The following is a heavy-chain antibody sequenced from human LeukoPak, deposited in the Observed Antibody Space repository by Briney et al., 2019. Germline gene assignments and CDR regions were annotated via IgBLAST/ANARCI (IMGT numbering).Heavy chain of an antibody. J-gene: IGHJ4*02. CDR1: GFTFSSYA. Sequence: GGSLRLSCAASGFTFSSYAMSWVRQAPGKGLEWVSAISGSGGSTYYADSVKGRFTISRDNSKNTLYLQMNSLRAEDTAVYYCARYYYDSSGYYVGFDYWGQGTLVTVSS. V-gene: IGHV3-23*01. CDR3: ARYYYDSSGYYVGFDY. CDR2: ISGSGGST. D-gene: IGHD3-22*01.